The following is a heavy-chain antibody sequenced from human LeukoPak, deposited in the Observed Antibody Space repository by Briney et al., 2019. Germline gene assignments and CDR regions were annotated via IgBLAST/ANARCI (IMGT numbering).Heavy chain of an antibody. CDR1: GGSISSGGYY. D-gene: IGHD2-21*02. J-gene: IGHJ4*02. Sequence: SQTLSLTCTVSGGSISSGGYYWGWIRQPPGKGPEWIGSIHYGANTYRNPSLKSRVTISMDTSKNHFSLSLSSVTAADTAVYYCARNDAKMVTVDYRGQGTLVTVSS. CDR3: ARNDAKMVTVDY. CDR2: IHYGANT. V-gene: IGHV4-39*02.